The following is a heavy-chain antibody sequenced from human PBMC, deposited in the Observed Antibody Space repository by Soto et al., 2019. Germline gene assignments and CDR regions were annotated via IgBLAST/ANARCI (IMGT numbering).Heavy chain of an antibody. CDR1: GGTFSSYA. V-gene: IGHV1-69*13. Sequence: SVKVSCKASGGTFSSYAISWVRQAPGQGLEWMGGIIPIFGTANYAQKFQGRVTITADESTSTAYMELSSLRSEDTAVYYCARGHARAAADFDYWGQGTLVTVSS. D-gene: IGHD6-13*01. J-gene: IGHJ4*02. CDR3: ARGHARAAADFDY. CDR2: IIPIFGTA.